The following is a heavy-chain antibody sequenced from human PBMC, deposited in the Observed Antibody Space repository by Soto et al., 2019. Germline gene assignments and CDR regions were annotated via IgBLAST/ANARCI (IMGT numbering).Heavy chain of an antibody. D-gene: IGHD1-1*01. Sequence: ASVKVSCKASGYTFTTYGISWVGQAPGQGLEWMGWISPYNGTTKYAEKFQGEMTMTTDTATSTAYMDLRSLRSDDTAVYYCARDGERDTGLNFYYYLHGMDAWGQGTRVTVSS. V-gene: IGHV1-18*04. CDR1: GYTFTTYG. CDR3: ARDGERDTGLNFYYYLHGMDA. CDR2: ISPYNGTT. J-gene: IGHJ6*02.